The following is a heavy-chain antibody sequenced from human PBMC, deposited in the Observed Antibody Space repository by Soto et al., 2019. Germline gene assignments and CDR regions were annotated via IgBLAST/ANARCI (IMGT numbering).Heavy chain of an antibody. CDR3: ARGGGYDSFDV. V-gene: IGHV4-59*04. CDR1: GASIRSYY. J-gene: IGHJ3*01. Sequence: SETLSLTCRVSGASIRSYYWHWMRQPPGKGLDWLGYIAHLETTYYNPSFKSRLSLSIERSRNQXSLSLSSMTAADKAVYYRARGGGYDSFDVGPQGRKVNVSS. CDR2: IAHLETT. D-gene: IGHD3-3*01.